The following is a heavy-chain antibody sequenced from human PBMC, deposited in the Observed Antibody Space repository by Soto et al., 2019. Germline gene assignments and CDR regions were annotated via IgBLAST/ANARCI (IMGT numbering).Heavy chain of an antibody. Sequence: GESLKISCAASGFTFSSYWMHWVRQAPVKGLVWVSHINSDASSTNYADSVKGRFAVSRDNAKNTLYLQMDSLRAEDTAVYYCARGGYCSGGSCYLPYYFDYWGQGTLVTVSS. V-gene: IGHV3-74*01. J-gene: IGHJ4*02. CDR2: INSDASST. CDR3: ARGGYCSGGSCYLPYYFDY. D-gene: IGHD2-15*01. CDR1: GFTFSSYW.